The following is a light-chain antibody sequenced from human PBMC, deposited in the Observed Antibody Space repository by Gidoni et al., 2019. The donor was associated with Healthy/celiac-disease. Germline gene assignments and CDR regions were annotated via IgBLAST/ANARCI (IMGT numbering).Light chain of an antibody. V-gene: IGKV1-39*01. Sequence: DIQMTQSPSSLSASVGDRVTITCRASQSISSYLNWYQQKPGKAPKLLIYAASSLQSGVPSRFSGSGSGTDFTLTISSLQPEDFATYYCQQSYSTPLTFXPXTKVXI. CDR3: QQSYSTPLT. CDR1: QSISSY. J-gene: IGKJ3*01. CDR2: AAS.